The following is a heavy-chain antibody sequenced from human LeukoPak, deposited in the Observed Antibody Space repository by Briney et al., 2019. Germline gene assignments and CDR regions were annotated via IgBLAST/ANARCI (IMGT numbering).Heavy chain of an antibody. V-gene: IGHV3-48*01. CDR3: AREGGSGYYYFDY. J-gene: IGHJ4*02. CDR1: GFTFSYYS. D-gene: IGHD3-22*01. CDR2: ISSSGTTI. Sequence: GGSLRLSCAASGFTFSYYSLNWVRQAPGKGLEWVSYISSSGTTIYYADSVKGRFTVSRDNAKNSVYLQMNSLRAEDTAVYYCAREGGSGYYYFDYWGQGTLVTVSS.